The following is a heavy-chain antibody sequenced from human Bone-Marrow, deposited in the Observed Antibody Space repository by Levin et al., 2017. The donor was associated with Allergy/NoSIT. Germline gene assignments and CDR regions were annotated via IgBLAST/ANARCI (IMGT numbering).Heavy chain of an antibody. J-gene: IGHJ3*02. D-gene: IGHD2-8*01. CDR2: LSGSSDYI. CDR1: GFSFDDYA. Sequence: HPGGSLRLSCVASGFSFDDYAMHWVRQVPGKGLEWVSGLSGSSDYIGYADSVKGRFTISRDNVKNSLYLHMNSLRLEDTALYYCVKDMFKGSADAGPPSDAFEIWGQGTLVTVSS. CDR3: VKDMFKGSADAGPPSDAFEI. V-gene: IGHV3-9*01.